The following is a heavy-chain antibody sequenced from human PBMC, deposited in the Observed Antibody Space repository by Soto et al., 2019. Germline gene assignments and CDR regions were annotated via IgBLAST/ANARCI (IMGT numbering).Heavy chain of an antibody. D-gene: IGHD1-20*01. J-gene: IGHJ6*02. CDR2: ISYDGSNE. V-gene: IGHV3-30*18. Sequence: GGSLRLSCAASGFTFSSYGMHWVRQAPGKGLEWVAVISYDGSNEYYADSVKGRFTISRDNSKKTLYLQMSNLRSEDTAVFYCAKVLYKWNPIYYYGMDVWGQGTTVTVSS. CDR1: GFTFSSYG. CDR3: AKVLYKWNPIYYYGMDV.